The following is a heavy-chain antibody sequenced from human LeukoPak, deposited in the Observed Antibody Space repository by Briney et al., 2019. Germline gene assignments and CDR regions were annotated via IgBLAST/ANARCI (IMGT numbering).Heavy chain of an antibody. CDR1: GFSLSTSGVG. CDR3: AHQLYAEHFDP. D-gene: IGHD5/OR15-5a*01. V-gene: IGHV2-5*02. Sequence: SGPTLVSPTQTLTLTCTFSGFSLSTSGVGVGWIRQPPGKALEWLALIYWDDDKRYSPSRKRRLTITKDTSKNQVVLTMTNMDPVDTATYYCAHQLYAEHFDPWGQGHLVTVSS. CDR2: IYWDDDK. J-gene: IGHJ5*02.